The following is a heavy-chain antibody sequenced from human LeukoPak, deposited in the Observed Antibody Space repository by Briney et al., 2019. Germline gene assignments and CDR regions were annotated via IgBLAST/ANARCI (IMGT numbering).Heavy chain of an antibody. J-gene: IGHJ5*02. D-gene: IGHD2-21*01. CDR2: IKEDGSEK. Sequence: GGSLRLSSAASGFTYSAYWMSWVRQAPGKGLEWVANIKEDGSEKYYVDSVKGRFTISRDNAKNSLYLQMNSLRAEDTAVYYCARATASNWFDPWGQGTLVNVSS. V-gene: IGHV3-7*01. CDR1: GFTYSAYW. CDR3: ARATASNWFDP.